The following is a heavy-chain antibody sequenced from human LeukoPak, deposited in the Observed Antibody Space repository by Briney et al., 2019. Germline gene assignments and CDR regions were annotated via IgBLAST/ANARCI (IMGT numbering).Heavy chain of an antibody. CDR2: IYPGDSDT. CDR3: ARQETGSVGSY. Sequence: GESLKISCKGSGYNFNTYWIGWVRQMPGKGREWMGIIYPGDSDTRYSPSFQGQVTISADKSISTAYLHWSSLRASDTAMYYCARQETGSVGSYWGQGTLVTVSS. D-gene: IGHD3-10*01. J-gene: IGHJ4*02. V-gene: IGHV5-51*01. CDR1: GYNFNTYW.